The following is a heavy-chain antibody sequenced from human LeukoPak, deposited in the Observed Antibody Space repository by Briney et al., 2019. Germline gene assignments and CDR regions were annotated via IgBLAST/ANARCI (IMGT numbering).Heavy chain of an antibody. CDR3: ARGPRGYDILTGYYPLYFEY. Sequence: GGSLRLSCAASGFTFSSYWMSWVRQAPGKGLEWVANIKQDGSEKYYVDSVKGRFTISRDNAKNSLYLQMNSLRAEDTAVYYCARGPRGYDILTGYYPLYFEYWGQGTLVTVSS. D-gene: IGHD3-9*01. CDR1: GFTFSSYW. J-gene: IGHJ4*02. V-gene: IGHV3-7*03. CDR2: IKQDGSEK.